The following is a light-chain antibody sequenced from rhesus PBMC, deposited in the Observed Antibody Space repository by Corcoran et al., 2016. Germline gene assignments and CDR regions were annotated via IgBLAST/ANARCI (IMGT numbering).Light chain of an antibody. CDR3: QHGYGTPFT. CDR1: QGISNN. Sequence: DIQMTQSPSSLSASVGDTVTITCRASQGISNNLAWYQQKPGKVPKVLINFASTLQRGVPSWFSGTGSGTVFTLTISSLPPEDFATYYCQHGYGTPFTFGPGTKLDIK. V-gene: IGKV1S15*01. J-gene: IGKJ3*01. CDR2: FAS.